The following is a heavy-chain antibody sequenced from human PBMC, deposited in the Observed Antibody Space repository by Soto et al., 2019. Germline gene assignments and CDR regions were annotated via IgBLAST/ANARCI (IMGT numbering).Heavy chain of an antibody. J-gene: IGHJ1*01. CDR2: TSYDGSNK. D-gene: IGHD3-16*01. V-gene: IGHV3-30*19. CDR3: ARWVTTGGVDV. Sequence: QVQLVESGGGVVQPGTSLRLSCVGSGFTFRSYVIHWVRQAPGKGLEWVALTSYDGSNKAYGDSVKGRFTISRDNSRNTVDLQMDSLRREDTALYYCARWVTTGGVDVWGQGPLVSVSS. CDR1: GFTFRSYV.